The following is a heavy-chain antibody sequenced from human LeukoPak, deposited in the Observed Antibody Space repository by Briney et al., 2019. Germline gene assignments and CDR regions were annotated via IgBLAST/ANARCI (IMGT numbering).Heavy chain of an antibody. CDR2: TCYRSKWHS. V-gene: IGHV6-1*01. D-gene: IGHD6-13*01. Sequence: PSQTLSLTCAISGDSVSSTRAAWNWIRQSPSRGLEWLGRTCYRSKWHSGYAVSVKSRIIIKADTSRNHFSLQLDSVTPEDTAVYYCARDTAAGGSDFDYWGQGTLVTVSS. CDR1: GDSVSSTRAA. CDR3: ARDTAAGGSDFDY. J-gene: IGHJ4*02.